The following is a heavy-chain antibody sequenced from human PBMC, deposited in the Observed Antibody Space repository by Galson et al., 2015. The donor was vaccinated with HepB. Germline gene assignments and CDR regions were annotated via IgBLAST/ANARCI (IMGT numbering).Heavy chain of an antibody. CDR2: ISAGGDTT. V-gene: IGHV3-23*01. CDR1: GSTFSNYA. CDR3: AKGDVWGSAARNYGMDV. D-gene: IGHD3-16*01. J-gene: IGHJ6*02. Sequence: SLRLSCAATGSTFSNYAVTWVRQAPGKGLEWVSSISAGGDTTYYADSVKGRFTISRDNAKKMLSLRTNSLRAEDTAVYYCAKGDVWGSAARNYGMDVWGQGTTVTVYS.